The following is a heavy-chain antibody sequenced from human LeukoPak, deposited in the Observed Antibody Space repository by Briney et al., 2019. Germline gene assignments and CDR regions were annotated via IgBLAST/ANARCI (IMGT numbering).Heavy chain of an antibody. J-gene: IGHJ3*02. V-gene: IGHV5-51*01. CDR1: GYSFTSYW. D-gene: IGHD6-19*01. CDR3: ARGVVAGTRFDAFDI. Sequence: PGESLKISCKGSGYSFTSYWIGWVRQMPGKGLEWMGIIYPGDSDTRYSPSFQGQVTISADKSISTAYQQWSSLKASDTAMYYCARGVVAGTRFDAFDIWGQGTMVTVSS. CDR2: IYPGDSDT.